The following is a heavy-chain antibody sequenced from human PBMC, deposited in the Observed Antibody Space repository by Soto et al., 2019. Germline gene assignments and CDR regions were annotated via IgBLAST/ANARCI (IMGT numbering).Heavy chain of an antibody. V-gene: IGHV1-18*01. J-gene: IGHJ4*02. CDR3: ARDQQGYYYDSSGYYSDY. CDR2: ISAYNGNT. D-gene: IGHD3-22*01. Sequence: ASVKVSCKASGYTFTSYGISWVRQAPGQGLEWMGWISAYNGNTNYAQKLQGRVTMTTDTSTSTAYMEPRSLRSDDTAVYYCARDQQGYYYDSSGYYSDYWGQGTLVTVSS. CDR1: GYTFTSYG.